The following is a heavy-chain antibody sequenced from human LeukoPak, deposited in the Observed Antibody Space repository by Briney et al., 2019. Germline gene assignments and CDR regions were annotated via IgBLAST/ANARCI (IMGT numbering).Heavy chain of an antibody. CDR2: INHSGST. CDR1: GGSFSGYY. Sequence: PSETLSLTCAVYGGSFSGYYWSRIRQPPGKGLEWIGEINHSGSTNYNPSLKSRVTISVDTSKNQFSLKLSSVTAADTAVYYCARGARSGGGVIVPYFDYWGQGTLVTVSS. J-gene: IGHJ4*02. V-gene: IGHV4-34*01. CDR3: ARGARSGGGVIVPYFDY. D-gene: IGHD3-16*02.